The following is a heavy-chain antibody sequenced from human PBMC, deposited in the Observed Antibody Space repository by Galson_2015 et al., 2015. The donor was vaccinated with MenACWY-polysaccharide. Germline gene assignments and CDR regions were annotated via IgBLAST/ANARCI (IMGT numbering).Heavy chain of an antibody. CDR3: AKGRVSDWYDS. D-gene: IGHD2-21*01. CDR2: ISDSDVTT. Sequence: SLRLSCAASGFTFRSYAMSWVRQAPGKGLEWVSVISDSDVTTYYADSVKGRFTVSRDNSKNTLYLQMNSLRGEDTAVYYCAKGRVSDWYDSWGQGTLVTVSS. V-gene: IGHV3-23*01. J-gene: IGHJ5*01. CDR1: GFTFRSYA.